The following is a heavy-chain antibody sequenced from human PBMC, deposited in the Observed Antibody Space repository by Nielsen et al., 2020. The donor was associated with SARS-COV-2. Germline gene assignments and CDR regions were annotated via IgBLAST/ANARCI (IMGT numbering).Heavy chain of an antibody. D-gene: IGHD3-16*01. J-gene: IGHJ4*02. CDR2: ISSSNHYI. CDR3: AKAGVMITFGGDVDYFES. CDR1: GFTFSSYS. Sequence: GESLKISCAASGFTFSSYSMHWVRQAPGKGLEWVSYISSSNHYIYYADSVKSRFTISRDSSRNTLNLHMNSLRAEDTAVYLCAKAGVMITFGGDVDYFESWGQGTLVTVSS. V-gene: IGHV3-21*01.